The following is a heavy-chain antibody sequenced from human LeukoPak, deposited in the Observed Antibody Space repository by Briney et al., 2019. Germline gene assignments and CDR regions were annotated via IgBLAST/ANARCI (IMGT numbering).Heavy chain of an antibody. V-gene: IGHV3-7*01. CDR1: GFTFNNFW. CDR3: ARDDY. CDR2: IKQDGNEK. Sequence: GGSLRLSCAASGFTFNNFWMSWVRQAPGKGLEWVANIKQDGNEKYYMDSVKGRFTISRDNAKNSLYLQMNSLRAEDTAVYYCARDDYWGQGTLVTVSS. J-gene: IGHJ4*02.